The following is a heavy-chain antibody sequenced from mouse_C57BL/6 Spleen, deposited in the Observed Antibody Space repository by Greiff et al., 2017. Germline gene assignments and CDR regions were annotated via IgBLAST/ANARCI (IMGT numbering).Heavy chain of an antibody. CDR1: GYAFSSSW. J-gene: IGHJ2*01. CDR2: IYPGDGDT. CDR3: AREDYYYGSSFDY. D-gene: IGHD1-1*01. Sequence: QVHVKQSGSELVKPGASVKISCKASGYAFSSSWMNWVKQRPGKGLEWIGRIYPGDGDTNYNGKFKGKATLTADKSSSTAYMQLSSLTSEDSAVYFCAREDYYYGSSFDYWGQGTTLTVSS. V-gene: IGHV1-82*01.